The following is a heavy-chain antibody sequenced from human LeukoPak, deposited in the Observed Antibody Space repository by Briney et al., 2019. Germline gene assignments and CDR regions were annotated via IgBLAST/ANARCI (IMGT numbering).Heavy chain of an antibody. Sequence: SVKVSCKASGGTFITSAISWVRRARGQGLEWMGGIVPIFGTTNILQRFQGKITFTADESTQTAYMELSSLTSDDTAIYYCARDRWGTTISGTFDIWGQGTMVTVSS. V-gene: IGHV1-69*01. CDR3: ARDRWGTTISGTFDI. J-gene: IGHJ3*02. D-gene: IGHD3-3*01. CDR2: IVPIFGTT. CDR1: GGTFITSA.